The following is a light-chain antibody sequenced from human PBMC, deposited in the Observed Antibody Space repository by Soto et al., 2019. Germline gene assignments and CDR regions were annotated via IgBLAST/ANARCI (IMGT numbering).Light chain of an antibody. CDR1: SSDVGGYNS. Sequence: QSVLTQPASVSGSPGQSIAISCTGTSSDVGGYNSVSWYQQHPGKAPKLMIYTVSNRPSGVSDRFSGSKSGNTASLTISGLQAEDEADYYCSSYTSSNTYVFGTGTKVTVL. V-gene: IGLV2-14*03. CDR3: SSYTSSNTYV. CDR2: TVS. J-gene: IGLJ1*01.